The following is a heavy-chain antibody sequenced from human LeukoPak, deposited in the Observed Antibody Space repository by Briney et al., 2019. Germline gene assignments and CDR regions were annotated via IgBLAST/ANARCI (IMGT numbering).Heavy chain of an antibody. D-gene: IGHD5-12*01. CDR3: ARDTGLRPFGYHGMDV. CDR1: GGSISSSNW. V-gene: IGHV4-4*02. J-gene: IGHJ6*02. Sequence: SETLSLTCAVSGGSISSSNWWSWVRQPPGKGLEWIGEIYHSGSTNYNPSLKSRVTISVDKSKNQFSLKLSSVTAADTAVYYCARDTGLRPFGYHGMDVWGQGTTVTVSS. CDR2: IYHSGST.